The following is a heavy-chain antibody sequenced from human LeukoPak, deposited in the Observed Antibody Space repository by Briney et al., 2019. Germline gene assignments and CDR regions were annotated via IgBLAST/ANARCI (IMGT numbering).Heavy chain of an antibody. CDR2: IYYSGST. V-gene: IGHV4-59*01. J-gene: IGHJ6*02. CDR1: GGSISSYY. CDR3: ARGSRTIAAAADYYYYGMDV. D-gene: IGHD6-13*01. Sequence: PSETLSLTCTVSGGSISSYYWSWIRQPPGKGLEWIGYIYYSGSTNYNPSLKIRVTISVDTSKNQFSLKLSSVTAADTAVYYCARGSRTIAAAADYYYYGMDVWGQGTTVTVSS.